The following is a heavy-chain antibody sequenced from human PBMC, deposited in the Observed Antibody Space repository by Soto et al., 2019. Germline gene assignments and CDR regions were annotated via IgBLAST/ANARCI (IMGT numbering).Heavy chain of an antibody. CDR1: GFTFSSYG. CDR2: ISYGGSNK. CDR3: ARDERNSGSLDY. Sequence: QVQLVESGGGVVQPGRSLRLSCAASGFTFSSYGMQWVRQAPGKGLEWVAVISYGGSNKYYGNSVKGRFTISRDNSKNTLYLQMNSLRGEDTAVYYCARDERNSGSLDYWGQGTLVTVSS. D-gene: IGHD3-10*01. J-gene: IGHJ4*02. V-gene: IGHV3-33*01.